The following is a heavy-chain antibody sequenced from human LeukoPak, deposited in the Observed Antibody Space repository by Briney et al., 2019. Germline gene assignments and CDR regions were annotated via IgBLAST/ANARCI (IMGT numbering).Heavy chain of an antibody. V-gene: IGHV3-30*14. CDR2: ISYDGSNK. D-gene: IGHD6-13*01. CDR1: GFTFSSYA. Sequence: PGGSLRLSCAASGFTFSSYAMHWVRQAPGKGLEWVAVISYDGSNKYYADSVKGRFTISRDNSKNTMYLQMNSLRAEDTAVYYCATDVNTPIGYWGQGTLVTVSS. CDR3: ATDVNTPIGY. J-gene: IGHJ4*02.